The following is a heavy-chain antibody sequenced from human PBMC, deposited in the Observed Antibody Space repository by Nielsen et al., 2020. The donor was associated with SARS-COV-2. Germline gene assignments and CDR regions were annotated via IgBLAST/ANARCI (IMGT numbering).Heavy chain of an antibody. V-gene: IGHV3-23*01. CDR2: ISSSDGST. D-gene: IGHD2-15*01. Sequence: GESLKISCAASGFTFSSYAMSWVRQAPGKGLEWVSSISSSDGSTYYADSVKGRFTISRDNSKNTLYLQMNSLRAEDTAVYYCAKDSFCSGGGCYFDCWGQGTLVTVSS. CDR3: AKDSFCSGGGCYFDC. J-gene: IGHJ4*02. CDR1: GFTFSSYA.